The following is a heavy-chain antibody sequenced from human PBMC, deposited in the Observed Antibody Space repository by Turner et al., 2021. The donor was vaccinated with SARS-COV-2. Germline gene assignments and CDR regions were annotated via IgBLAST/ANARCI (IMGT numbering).Heavy chain of an antibody. CDR1: GFSFSSYA. D-gene: IGHD6-19*01. CDR2: ISGSGGGT. Sequence: EVQLLESGGGLVHPGGSLRLSRAASGFSFSSYAMTWVRQVPGKGLDWVSSISGSGGGTYYADSVKGRFTISRDNSKNTLYLQMISLRAEDTAVYYCAKDEVAGLLYYFYAMDVWGQGTTVTVSS. J-gene: IGHJ6*02. CDR3: AKDEVAGLLYYFYAMDV. V-gene: IGHV3-23*01.